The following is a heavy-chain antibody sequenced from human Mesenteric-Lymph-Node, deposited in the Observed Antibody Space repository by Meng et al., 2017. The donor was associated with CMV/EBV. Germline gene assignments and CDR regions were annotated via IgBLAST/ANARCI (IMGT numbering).Heavy chain of an antibody. Sequence: SVKVSCKASGGTLGSYGISWVRQAPGQGLEWRGGIIPIVGIAKYAQRFQGRVTVTADKSTTTAYMGLSSLRSDDTAVYYCARGPYYDDRSGYYEFDYWGQGTLVTVSS. J-gene: IGHJ4*02. V-gene: IGHV1-69*10. CDR2: IIPIVGIA. CDR3: ARGPYYDDRSGYYEFDY. CDR1: GGTLGSYG. D-gene: IGHD3-22*01.